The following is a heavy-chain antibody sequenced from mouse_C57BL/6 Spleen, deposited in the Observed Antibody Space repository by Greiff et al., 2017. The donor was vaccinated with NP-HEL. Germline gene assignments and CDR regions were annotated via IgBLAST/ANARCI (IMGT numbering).Heavy chain of an antibody. CDR3: AREGYYGSRWYFDV. CDR1: GFTFSDYY. J-gene: IGHJ1*03. D-gene: IGHD1-1*01. Sequence: EVKLVESEGGLVQPGSSMKLSCTASGFTFSDYYMAWVRQVPEKGLEWVANINYDGSSTYYLASLKSRFIISRDNAKNMLYLQMSSLKSEDTATDYCAREGYYGSRWYFDVWGTGTTVTVSS. CDR2: INYDGSST. V-gene: IGHV5-16*01.